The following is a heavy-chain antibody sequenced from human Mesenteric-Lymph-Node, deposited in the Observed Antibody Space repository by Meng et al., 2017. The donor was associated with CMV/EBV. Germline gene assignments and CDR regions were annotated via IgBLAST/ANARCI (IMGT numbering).Heavy chain of an antibody. J-gene: IGHJ4*02. V-gene: IGHV3-23*01. D-gene: IGHD4-17*01. Sequence: GEALEISCGASGFTFSSYAMSWVRPAPGKGLEWVSAISGSGGSTYYADSVKGRFTISRDNSKTTLYLPMNSLRAEDTAVYYWARDRYGEYGDFWGQGTLVTVSS. CDR1: GFTFSSYA. CDR2: ISGSGGST. CDR3: ARDRYGEYGDF.